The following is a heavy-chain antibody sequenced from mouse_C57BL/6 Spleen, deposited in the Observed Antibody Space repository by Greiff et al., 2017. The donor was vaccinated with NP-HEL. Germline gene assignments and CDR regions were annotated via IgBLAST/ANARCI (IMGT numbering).Heavy chain of an antibody. CDR2: IYPGSGST. Sequence: QVQLQQPGAELVKPGASVKMSCKASGYTFTSYWITWVKQRPGQGLEWIGDIYPGSGSTNYNEKFKSKATLTVDKSSSTAYMQLSSLTSEDSAVYYGASPNCDDWYFDVWGTGTTVTVSS. V-gene: IGHV1-55*01. J-gene: IGHJ1*03. CDR3: ASPNCDDWYFDV. CDR1: GYTFTSYW. D-gene: IGHD4-1*01.